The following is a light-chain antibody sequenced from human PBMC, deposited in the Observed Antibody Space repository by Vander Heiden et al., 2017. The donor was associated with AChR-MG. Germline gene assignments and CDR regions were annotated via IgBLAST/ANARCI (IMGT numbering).Light chain of an antibody. V-gene: IGLV2-23*02. J-gene: IGLJ1*01. CDR3: SSYADGPTFYV. CDR2: DVS. CDR1: SSDIGSYDF. Sequence: QSALAQPASVSASPGQSITISCTGTSSDIGSYDFVSWYQHHPGKAPKFIIYDVSQRPPGVANRFSGSKSGNTASLTISGLQADDEADYYCSSYADGPTFYVFGTGTKVTVL.